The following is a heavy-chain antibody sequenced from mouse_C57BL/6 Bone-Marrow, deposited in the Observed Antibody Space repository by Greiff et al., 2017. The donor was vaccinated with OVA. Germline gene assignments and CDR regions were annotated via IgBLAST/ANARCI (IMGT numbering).Heavy chain of an antibody. CDR1: GYTFTDYY. V-gene: IGHV1-26*01. Sequence: EVQLQQSGPELVKPGASVKISCKASGYTFTDYYMNWVKQSHGKSLEWIVDINPNNGGTSYNQKFKGKATLTVDKSSSTAYMELRSLTSEDSAVYYCAPYSNYYFDYWGQGTTLTVSS. CDR2: INPNNGGT. CDR3: APYSNYYFDY. D-gene: IGHD2-5*01. J-gene: IGHJ2*01.